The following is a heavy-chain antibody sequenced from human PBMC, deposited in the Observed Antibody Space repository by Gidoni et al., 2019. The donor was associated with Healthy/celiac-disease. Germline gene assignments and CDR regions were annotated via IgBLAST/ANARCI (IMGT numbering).Heavy chain of an antibody. V-gene: IGHV5-51*01. J-gene: IGHJ3*02. Sequence: EVQLVQSGAEVKKPGGSLKLSCQGSGYSFTRYWIGWVRQMPGKGLEWMGIIYPGDSDTRYSPSCQGQVTISADKSISTAYLQWSSLKASDTAMYYCARRAYYYDSSGSSWAVDIWGQGTMVTVSS. D-gene: IGHD3-22*01. CDR1: GYSFTRYW. CDR2: IYPGDSDT. CDR3: ARRAYYYDSSGSSWAVDI.